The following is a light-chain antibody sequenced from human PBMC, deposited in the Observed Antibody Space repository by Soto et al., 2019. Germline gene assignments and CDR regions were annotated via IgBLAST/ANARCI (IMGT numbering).Light chain of an antibody. CDR3: SSYTSTSTPCV. J-gene: IGLJ1*01. CDR1: SSDVGGYNY. Sequence: QSVLTQPASVSGSPGQSITISCTGTSSDVGGYNYVSWYQLRPGKAPKLIIYEVSHRPSGASNHFSGYKSGNTASLTISGLQAEDEADYYCSSYTSTSTPCVFGTGTKLTVL. V-gene: IGLV2-14*01. CDR2: EVS.